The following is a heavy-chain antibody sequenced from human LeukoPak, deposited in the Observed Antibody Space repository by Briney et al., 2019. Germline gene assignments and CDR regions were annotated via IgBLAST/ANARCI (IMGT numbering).Heavy chain of an antibody. J-gene: IGHJ4*02. CDR3: ARDRYSSGWYDY. CDR1: GFTFSTYA. CDR2: ISGSGDST. V-gene: IGHV3-21*01. D-gene: IGHD6-19*01. Sequence: PGGSLRLSCAASGFTFSTYAVNWVRQAPGKGLEWVSTISGSGDSTYYADSVKGRFTISRDNAKNSLYLQMNSLRAEDTAVYYCARDRYSSGWYDYWGQGTLVTVSS.